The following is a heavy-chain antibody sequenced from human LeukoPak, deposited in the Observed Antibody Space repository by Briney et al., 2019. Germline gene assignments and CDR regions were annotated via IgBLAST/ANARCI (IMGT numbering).Heavy chain of an antibody. V-gene: IGHV3-48*04. CDR3: ARETTASGNFFDS. Sequence: PGRSLRLSCAASGFTFSSYGMHWVRQAPGKGLEWISYINSVGGTTFYADSVKGRFTISRDNAKNTLYLQMNSLRAEDTAVYYCARETTASGNFFDSWGQGTLVTVSS. CDR1: GFTFSSYG. CDR2: INSVGGTT. D-gene: IGHD3-10*01. J-gene: IGHJ4*02.